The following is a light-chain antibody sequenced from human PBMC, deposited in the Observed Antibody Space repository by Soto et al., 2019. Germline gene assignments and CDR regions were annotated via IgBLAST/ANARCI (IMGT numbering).Light chain of an antibody. Sequence: EIVMTQSPATLSVSPGERATLSCRASQSVSSNLAWYQQKPGQPPRVLMYGASTRATGIPARFSGSGSGTEFTLTISSLQPEGFAVYYCQQYNNWPRTFGQGTKVEI. V-gene: IGKV3-15*01. CDR1: QSVSSN. J-gene: IGKJ1*01. CDR3: QQYNNWPRT. CDR2: GAS.